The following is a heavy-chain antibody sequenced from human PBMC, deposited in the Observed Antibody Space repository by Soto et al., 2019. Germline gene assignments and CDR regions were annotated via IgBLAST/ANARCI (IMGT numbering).Heavy chain of an antibody. V-gene: IGHV1-58*01. CDR1: GFTFTSSA. CDR2: IVVGSGNT. CDR3: AADRGPDAFDI. Sequence: SVKVSCKASGFTFTSSAGHWVRQARGQRLEWIGWIVVGSGNTNYAQKFQERVTITRDMSTSTAYMELSSLRSEDTAVYYCAADRGPDAFDIWGQGTMVTVSS. J-gene: IGHJ3*02.